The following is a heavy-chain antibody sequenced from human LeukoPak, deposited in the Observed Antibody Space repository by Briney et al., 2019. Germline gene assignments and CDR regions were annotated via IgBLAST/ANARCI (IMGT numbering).Heavy chain of an antibody. V-gene: IGHV1-8*01. Sequence: ASVKVSCKASGYTFTSYDINWVRQATGQGLEWMGWMNPNSGNTGYAQKFQGRVTMTRNTSISTAYMELSSRRSEDTAVYYCARVVATIRNYYGMDVWGQGTTVTVSS. CDR1: GYTFTSYD. D-gene: IGHD5-12*01. J-gene: IGHJ6*02. CDR2: MNPNSGNT. CDR3: ARVVATIRNYYGMDV.